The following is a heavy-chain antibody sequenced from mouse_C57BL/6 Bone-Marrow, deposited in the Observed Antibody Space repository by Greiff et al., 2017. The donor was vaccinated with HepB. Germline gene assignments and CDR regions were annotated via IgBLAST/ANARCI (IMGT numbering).Heavy chain of an antibody. CDR1: GYSITSGYY. V-gene: IGHV3-6*01. CDR3: ATSCRLLPSYFDY. Sequence: EVHLVESGPGLVKPSQSLSLTCSVTGYSITSGYYWNWIRQFPGNKLEWMGYISDDGSNKYNPSLKNRTSITRDTSKNQFFLKLNSVTTEDTATYYCATSCRLLPSYFDYWGQGTTLTVSS. J-gene: IGHJ2*01. D-gene: IGHD2-3*01. CDR2: ISDDGSN.